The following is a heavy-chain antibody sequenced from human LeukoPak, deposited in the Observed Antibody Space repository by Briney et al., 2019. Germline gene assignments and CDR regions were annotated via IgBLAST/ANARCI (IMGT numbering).Heavy chain of an antibody. CDR2: ISGSGGST. CDR3: AKALDSSSSPRDL. J-gene: IGHJ2*01. D-gene: IGHD6-13*01. Sequence: GGSLRLSCAASGFTFSSYAMSWVRQAPGKGLEWVSAISGSGGSTYCADSVKGRFTISRDNSKNTLYLQMNSLRAEDTAVYYCAKALDSSSSPRDLWGRGTLVTVSS. V-gene: IGHV3-23*01. CDR1: GFTFSSYA.